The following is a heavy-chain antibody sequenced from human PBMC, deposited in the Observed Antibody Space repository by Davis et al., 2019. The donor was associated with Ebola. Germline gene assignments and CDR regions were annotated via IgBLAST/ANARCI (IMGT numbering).Heavy chain of an antibody. V-gene: IGHV1-18*04. CDR2: IRTYNDNT. J-gene: IGHJ4*02. Sequence: AASVKVSCKASGYTFTSYGISWVRQAPGQGLEWMGWIRTYNDNTNYSQKFQGRVTMTTDTSASTAYLDLSSLRSDDTAVFYCARATFGYNSGWYADYWGQGTLVTVSS. CDR3: ARATFGYNSGWYADY. CDR1: GYTFTSYG. D-gene: IGHD6-19*01.